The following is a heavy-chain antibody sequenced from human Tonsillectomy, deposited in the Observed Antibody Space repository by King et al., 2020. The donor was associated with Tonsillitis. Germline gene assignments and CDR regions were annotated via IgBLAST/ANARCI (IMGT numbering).Heavy chain of an antibody. D-gene: IGHD4-17*01. CDR1: GGSISSGDYY. CDR2: IYYSGST. CDR3: AREGTTVTIFDY. J-gene: IGHJ4*02. Sequence: VQLQESGPGLVKPSQTLSLTCTVSGGSISSGDYYWSWIRQPPGQGLEWIGYIYYSGSTYYNPSLKSRVTISVDTSKNQFSLKLSSVTAADTAVYYCAREGTTVTIFDYWGQGTLVTVSS. V-gene: IGHV4-30-4*01.